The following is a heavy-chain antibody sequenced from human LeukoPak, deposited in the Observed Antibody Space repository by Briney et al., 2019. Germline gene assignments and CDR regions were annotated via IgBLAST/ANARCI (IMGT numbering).Heavy chain of an antibody. CDR1: GGSISSYY. CDR2: IYYSGST. D-gene: IGHD2-2*01. Sequence: SETLSLTCTVSGGSISSYYWSWIRQPPGKGLEWIGYIYYSGSTNYSPSLKSRVTISVDTSKNQFSLKLSSVTAADTAVYYCATSLAQCSSCPFDYWGQGTLVTVSS. V-gene: IGHV4-59*08. J-gene: IGHJ4*02. CDR3: ATSLAQCSSCPFDY.